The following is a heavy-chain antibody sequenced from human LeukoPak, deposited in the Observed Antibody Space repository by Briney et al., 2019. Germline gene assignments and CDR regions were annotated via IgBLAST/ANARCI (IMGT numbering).Heavy chain of an antibody. J-gene: IGHJ6*02. CDR1: GFTFSNAW. Sequence: GGSLRLSCAASGFTFSNAWMSWVRQAPGKGLEWVSVIFSGGTTYYADSVKGRFTISRDNSKNTLYLQMNSLRAEDTAVYYCAREGNYYDMDVWGQGTTVTVSS. CDR2: IFSGGTT. V-gene: IGHV3-53*01. CDR3: AREGNYYDMDV.